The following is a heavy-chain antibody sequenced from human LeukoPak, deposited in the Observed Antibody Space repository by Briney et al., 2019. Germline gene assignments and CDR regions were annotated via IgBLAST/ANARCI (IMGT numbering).Heavy chain of an antibody. CDR2: IKQDGSAK. CDR1: GFTFISYW. J-gene: IGHJ4*02. V-gene: IGHV3-7*01. D-gene: IGHD2-2*01. CDR3: ARDWEVPAATVDY. Sequence: PGGSLSRYCAASGFTFISYWMSWVRQAPGKGLEWVANIKQDGSAKYYVDSVKGRFTISIDNAKNSLYLQMNSLRAEDTAVYYCARDWEVPAATVDYSGQGTLVTVSA.